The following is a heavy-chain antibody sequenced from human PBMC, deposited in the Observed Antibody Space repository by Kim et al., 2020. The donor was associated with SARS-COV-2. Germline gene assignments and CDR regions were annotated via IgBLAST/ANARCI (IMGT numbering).Heavy chain of an antibody. V-gene: IGHV4-31*03. D-gene: IGHD3-22*01. CDR1: GGSISSGGYY. CDR3: ATLIRDYYDSSGPNHPPPFDY. CDR2: IYYSGST. Sequence: SETLSLTCTVSGGSISSGGYYWSWIRQHPGKGLEWIGYIYYSGSTYYNPSLKSRVTISVDTSKNQFSLKLSSVTSADTAVYYCATLIRDYYDSSGPNHPPPFDYWGQGTLVTVSS. J-gene: IGHJ4*02.